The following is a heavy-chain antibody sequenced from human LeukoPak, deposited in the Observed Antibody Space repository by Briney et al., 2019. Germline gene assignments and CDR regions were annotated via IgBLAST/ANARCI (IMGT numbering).Heavy chain of an antibody. CDR3: ARGGNSAVGWLDP. V-gene: IGHV1-69*13. J-gene: IGHJ5*02. Sequence: GASVKVSCKASGGTFSSYAISWVRQAPGQGLEWMGGIIPIFGTANYAQKFQGRVTITADESTSTAYMELSSLRSEDTAVYYCARGGNSAVGWLDPWGQGTLVTVSS. CDR1: GGTFSSYA. CDR2: IIPIFGTA. D-gene: IGHD4-23*01.